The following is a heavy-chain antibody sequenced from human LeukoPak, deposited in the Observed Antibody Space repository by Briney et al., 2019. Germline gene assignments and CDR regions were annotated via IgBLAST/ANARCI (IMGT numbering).Heavy chain of an antibody. J-gene: IGHJ3*02. V-gene: IGHV1-46*01. Sequence: GASVKVSCKASGYTFTSYYMHWVRQAPGQGLEWMGIINPSGGSTSYAQKFQGRVTMTRDTSTSTVCMELSSLRSEDTAVYYCARDYRIAAAPDIWGQGTMVTVSS. D-gene: IGHD6-13*01. CDR2: INPSGGST. CDR3: ARDYRIAAAPDI. CDR1: GYTFTSYY.